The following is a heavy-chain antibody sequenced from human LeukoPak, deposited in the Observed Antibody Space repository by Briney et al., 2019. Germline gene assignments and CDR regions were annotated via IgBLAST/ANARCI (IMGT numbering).Heavy chain of an antibody. Sequence: ASVKVSCKACGYTFTSYYMHGVRQAPGQGLEGMGIINPSGGSTSYAQKFQGRVTMTRDTSTSTVYMELSSLRSEDTAVYYCARVTMVRGVIPFYYFDYWGQGTLVTVSS. V-gene: IGHV1-46*01. D-gene: IGHD3-10*01. J-gene: IGHJ4*02. CDR3: ARVTMVRGVIPFYYFDY. CDR2: INPSGGST. CDR1: GYTFTSYY.